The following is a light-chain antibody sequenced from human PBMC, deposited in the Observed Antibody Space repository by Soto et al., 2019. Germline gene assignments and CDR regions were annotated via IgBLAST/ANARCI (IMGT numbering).Light chain of an antibody. CDR2: EVS. Sequence: QSVLTQPASVSGSPGQSITISCIGTSNDVGGYNYVSWYQQHPGKAPKVMIYEVSNRPSGVSNRFSCSKSGNTASLTVSGLHAEEEADYCRTSYSSSTPPGVFGGGTKLTVL. J-gene: IGLJ2*01. V-gene: IGLV2-14*01. CDR3: TSYSSSTPPGV. CDR1: SNDVGGYNY.